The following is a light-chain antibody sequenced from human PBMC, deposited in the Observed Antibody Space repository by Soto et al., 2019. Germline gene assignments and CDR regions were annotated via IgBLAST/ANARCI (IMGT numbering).Light chain of an antibody. CDR1: SSDVGGFNY. CDR3: SSYASTSTLVV. Sequence: QSALTQPASVSGSPGQSITISCTGTSSDVGGFNYVSWYQQHPGKAPKLIIYDVSTRPSGLSNRFSGSKSGNTASLTISGLQAEDEADYFCSSYASTSTLVVFGGGTKVTVL. CDR2: DVS. J-gene: IGLJ2*01. V-gene: IGLV2-14*01.